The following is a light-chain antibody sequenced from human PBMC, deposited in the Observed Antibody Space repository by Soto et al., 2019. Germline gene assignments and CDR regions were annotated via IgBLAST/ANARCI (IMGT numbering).Light chain of an antibody. V-gene: IGLV1-40*01. Sequence: QSVLTQPPSVSGAPGQRVTISCTGSSSNIGAGYDVHWYQQLPGTAPKLLIDGNSNRPSGVPDRFSGSKSGTSASLAITGLRDEDEADYYCQSYDSSLSGWVFGGGTQLTVL. CDR1: SSNIGAGYD. CDR2: GNS. J-gene: IGLJ3*02. CDR3: QSYDSSLSGWV.